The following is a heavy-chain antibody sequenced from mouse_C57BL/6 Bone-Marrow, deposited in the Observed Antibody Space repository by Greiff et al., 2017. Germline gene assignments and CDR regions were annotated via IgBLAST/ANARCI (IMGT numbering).Heavy chain of an antibody. CDR1: GYTFTSSW. CDR2: IHPSSGST. V-gene: IGHV1-64*01. J-gene: IGHJ3*01. Sequence: VQLQQPGAELVKPGASVQLSCKASGYTFTSSWMHWVKQRPGQGLEWIGMIHPSSGSTNYNEKLKSKATLTVDKSSSTAYMQLSSLTSEDSAVYYCAREFNWCPFAYWGQGTLVTVSA. D-gene: IGHD4-1*01. CDR3: AREFNWCPFAY.